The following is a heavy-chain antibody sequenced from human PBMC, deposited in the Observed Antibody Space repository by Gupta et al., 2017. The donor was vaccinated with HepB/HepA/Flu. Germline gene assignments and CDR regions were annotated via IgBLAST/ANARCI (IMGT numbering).Heavy chain of an antibody. Sequence: DSVKGRFTISRDNSKNTLYLQMNSLRAEDTAVYYCARYRRYCSSTSCHNWFDPWGQGTLVTVSS. CDR3: ARYRRYCSSTSCHNWFDP. J-gene: IGHJ5*02. D-gene: IGHD2-2*01. V-gene: IGHV3-53*01.